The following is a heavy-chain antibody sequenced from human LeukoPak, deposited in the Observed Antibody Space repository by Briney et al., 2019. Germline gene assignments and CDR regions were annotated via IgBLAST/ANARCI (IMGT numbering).Heavy chain of an antibody. CDR2: ISGSGGST. CDR1: GFTFSSYA. CDR3: AIPPPLARGYGGYCPSFDY. J-gene: IGHJ4*02. Sequence: GGSLRLSCAASGFTFSSYAMSWVRQAPGKGLEWVSAISGSGGSTYYADSVKGRFTISRDNSKNTLYLQMNSLRAEDTAVYYCAIPPPLARGYGGYCPSFDYWRQGTLVSVSS. V-gene: IGHV3-23*01. D-gene: IGHD4-17*01.